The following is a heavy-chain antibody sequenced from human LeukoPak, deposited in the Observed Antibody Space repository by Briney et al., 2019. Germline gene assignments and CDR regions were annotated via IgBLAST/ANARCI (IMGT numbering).Heavy chain of an antibody. CDR2: IWYDGNNK. CDR3: ARAGQWLAATLFDF. J-gene: IGHJ4*02. V-gene: IGHV3-33*01. CDR1: GFTFSSYG. Sequence: PGGSLRLSCAASGFTFSSYGMHWVRQAPGKGLEWVAVIWYDGNNKYYADSVKGRFTIFRDNSKNTLYLQMNSLRAEDTAVYYCARAGQWLAATLFDFWGQGILVTVSS. D-gene: IGHD6-19*01.